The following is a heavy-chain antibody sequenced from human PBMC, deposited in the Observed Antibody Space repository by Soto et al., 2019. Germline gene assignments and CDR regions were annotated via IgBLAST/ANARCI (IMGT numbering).Heavy chain of an antibody. CDR3: ARARGGCSSTSCQYQIDY. J-gene: IGHJ4*02. CDR2: IYYSGST. V-gene: IGHV4-59*01. Sequence: PSETLSLTCIVAGGSISSYYWSWIRQPPGKGLEWIGYIYYSGSTNYNPSLKSRVTISVDTSKNQFSLKLSSVTAADTAVYYCARARGGCSSTSCQYQIDYWGQGTLVTVSS. D-gene: IGHD2-2*01. CDR1: GGSISSYY.